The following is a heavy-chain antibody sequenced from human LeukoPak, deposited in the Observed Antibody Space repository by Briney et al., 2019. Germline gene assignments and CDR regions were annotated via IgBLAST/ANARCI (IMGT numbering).Heavy chain of an antibody. CDR3: AREDYQLVSGDFYYYMDV. Sequence: SETLSLTCTISGGSISSYYWSWIRLPAGKGLEWIGRMYTSGESYYNPALKSRVSMSLDTSKDQFSLRVSSVTAADTGIYYCAREDYQLVSGDFYYYMDVWGKGTTITISS. CDR2: MYTSGES. D-gene: IGHD2-2*01. CDR1: GGSISSYY. J-gene: IGHJ6*03. V-gene: IGHV4-4*07.